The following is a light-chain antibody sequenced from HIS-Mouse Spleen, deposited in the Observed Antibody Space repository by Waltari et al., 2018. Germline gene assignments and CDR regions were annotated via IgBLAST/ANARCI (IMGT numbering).Light chain of an antibody. CDR2: EVS. V-gene: IGLV2-14*01. Sequence: QSALTQPASVSGSPGQSITISCTGTSSDVVGHNYVSWYQQHPGKAPKLMIYEVSNRPSGVSNRFSGSKSGNTASLTISGLQAKDEADYYCSSYTSSSTPVVFGGGTKLTVL. CDR3: SSYTSSSTPVV. J-gene: IGLJ2*01. CDR1: SSDVVGHNY.